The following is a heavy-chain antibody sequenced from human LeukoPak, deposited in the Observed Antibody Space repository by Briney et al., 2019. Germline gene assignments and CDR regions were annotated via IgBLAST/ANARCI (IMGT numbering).Heavy chain of an antibody. Sequence: QPGGSLRLSCAASGFTFSTYAMNWVRQAPGKVLEWVSAISGSGGSIYTADSVKGRFTISRNNSKNTLYLQMNSLRAEDTAIYYCAKIPHSSYYYDSSGYLDYWGQGTLVSVSS. CDR3: AKIPHSSYYYDSSGYLDY. D-gene: IGHD3-22*01. J-gene: IGHJ4*02. CDR1: GFTFSTYA. V-gene: IGHV3-23*01. CDR2: ISGSGGSI.